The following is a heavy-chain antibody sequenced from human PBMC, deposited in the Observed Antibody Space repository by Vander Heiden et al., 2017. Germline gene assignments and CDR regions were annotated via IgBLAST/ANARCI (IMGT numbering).Heavy chain of an antibody. D-gene: IGHD5-18*01. V-gene: IGHV4-39*01. J-gene: IGHJ4*02. CDR1: GGSISSSSYY. Sequence: QLQLQESGPGLVKPSETLSLTCTVSGGSISSSSYYWGWIRQPPGKGLEWIGSIYYSGSTYYNPSLKSRVTIYVDTSKNQFSLKLSSVTAADTAVYYCASPGYSYGYGIDYWGQGTLVTVSS. CDR2: IYYSGST. CDR3: ASPGYSYGYGIDY.